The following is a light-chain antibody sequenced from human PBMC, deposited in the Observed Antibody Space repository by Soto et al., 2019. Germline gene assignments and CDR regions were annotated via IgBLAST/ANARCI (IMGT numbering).Light chain of an antibody. V-gene: IGKV1-5*03. CDR2: KAS. J-gene: IGKJ2*01. Sequence: DVEMTQSPSTLPTSIGDRVTINCRASQNVSNWLAWYQQKPGKAPKLLIYKASRLESGVPSRFSAGGSGTDFPLTINSLQSDDFATYFCQQYSKESTFGQGTKLEIK. CDR1: QNVSNW. CDR3: QQYSKEST.